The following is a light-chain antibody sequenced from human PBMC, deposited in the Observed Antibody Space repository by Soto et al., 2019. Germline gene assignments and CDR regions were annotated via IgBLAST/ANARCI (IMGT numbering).Light chain of an antibody. V-gene: IGKV3-20*01. Sequence: EIALTQSPAALSSSLGERATLSCRASQYLSTSYLAWYQQKPGQAPRLLIYGTSRRATGIPDRFSGSGSGTDFTLTITRLEPEDFAVYYCQQYAGSAKTFGLGTKLEIK. CDR1: QYLSTSY. J-gene: IGKJ2*01. CDR2: GTS. CDR3: QQYAGSAKT.